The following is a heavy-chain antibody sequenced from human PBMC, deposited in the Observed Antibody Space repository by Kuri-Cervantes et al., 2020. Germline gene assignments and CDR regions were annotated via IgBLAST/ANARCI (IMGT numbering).Heavy chain of an antibody. CDR1: GYTFTGYY. D-gene: IGHD3-10*01. V-gene: IGHV1-2*02. CDR3: ARDPGEGSGSYLDY. Sequence: ASVKVSCKASGYTFTGYYMHWVRQAPGQGLEWMGWINPNSGGTNYAQKFQSRVTMTRDTSISTAYMELSSLRSEDTAVYYCARDPGEGSGSYLDYWGQGTLVTVSS. CDR2: INPNSGGT. J-gene: IGHJ4*02.